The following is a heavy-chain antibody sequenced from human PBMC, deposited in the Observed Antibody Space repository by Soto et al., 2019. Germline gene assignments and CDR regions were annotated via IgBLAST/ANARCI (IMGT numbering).Heavy chain of an antibody. Sequence: QVQLQESGPGLVKSSQTLSLTCTVSGGSISSDGNYWSWIRQHPGKGLEWIGYIDYSGSTYYNPSPKSRVTISVDTSKNQFSLKLNSVTAADTAVYYCARARMVRGIIYYYGMDVWGQGTTVTVSS. CDR2: IDYSGST. D-gene: IGHD3-10*01. CDR1: GGSISSDGNY. V-gene: IGHV4-31*03. CDR3: ARARMVRGIIYYYGMDV. J-gene: IGHJ6*02.